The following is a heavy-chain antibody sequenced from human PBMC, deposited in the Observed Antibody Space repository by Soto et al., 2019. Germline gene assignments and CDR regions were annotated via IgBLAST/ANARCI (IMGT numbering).Heavy chain of an antibody. CDR2: ISAYNGNT. J-gene: IGHJ4*02. Sequence: QVQLVQSGAEVKKPGASVKVSCKASGYTFTSYGISWVRQAPGQGLEWMGWISAYNGNTNYAQKQQGRVTMTTETTRSTAYMEVRSLRSDGTAVYCCVDCSGWEIFDSWGQGPLVTVSS. CDR3: VDCSGWEIFDS. V-gene: IGHV1-18*01. CDR1: GYTFTSYG. D-gene: IGHD6-19*01.